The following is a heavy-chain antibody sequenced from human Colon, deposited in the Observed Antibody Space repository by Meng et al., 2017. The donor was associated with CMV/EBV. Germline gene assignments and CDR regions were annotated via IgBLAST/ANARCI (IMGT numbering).Heavy chain of an antibody. CDR1: GFSFSNHA. V-gene: IGHV3-30-3*01. CDR2: ISYDGSHK. CDR3: ARDTYYDFWSGYWQFDY. D-gene: IGHD3-3*01. J-gene: IGHJ4*02. Sequence: GGSLRLSCAASGFSFSNHAMHWVRQAPGKGLEWVAVISYDGSHKYYADSVKGRFTISRDNAKNSLYLQMNSLRAEDTAVYYCARDTYYDFWSGYWQFDYWGQGTLVTVSS.